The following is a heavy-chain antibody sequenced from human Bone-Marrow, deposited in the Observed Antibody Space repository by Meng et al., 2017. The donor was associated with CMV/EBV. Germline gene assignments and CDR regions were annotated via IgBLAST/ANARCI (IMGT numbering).Heavy chain of an antibody. CDR1: GYTFTSYD. V-gene: IGHV1-8*03. CDR2: MNPNSGNT. J-gene: IGHJ6*02. CDR3: ARGYSYGFYYYYYGMDV. Sequence: ASVKVSCKASGYTFTSYDINWVRQATGQGLEWMGWMNPNSGNTGYAQKFHGRVTITRNTSISTAYMELSSLRSEDTAVYYCARGYSYGFYYYYYGMDVWGQGTTVTVSS. D-gene: IGHD5-18*01.